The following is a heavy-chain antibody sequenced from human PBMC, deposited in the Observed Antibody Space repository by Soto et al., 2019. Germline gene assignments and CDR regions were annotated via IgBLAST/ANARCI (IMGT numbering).Heavy chain of an antibody. V-gene: IGHV3-74*01. CDR3: ARDITLVRGVSDY. CDR2: INSDGSST. Sequence: PGGSVRLTCADSGFAFSSYWMHWVRQAPGKGLVWVSRINSDGSSTSYADSVKGRFTISRDNAKNTLYLQMNSLRAEDTAVYYCARDITLVRGVSDYWGLGTLVTVSS. D-gene: IGHD3-10*01. J-gene: IGHJ4*02. CDR1: GFAFSSYW.